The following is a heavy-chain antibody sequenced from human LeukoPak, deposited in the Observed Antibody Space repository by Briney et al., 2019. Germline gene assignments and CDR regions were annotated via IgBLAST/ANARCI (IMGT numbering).Heavy chain of an antibody. Sequence: GGSLRLSCAASGFTFSTYAMHWVRQAPGKGLEWVSTISGAGDNTNNADSVTGRFTISRDNSKNTLYLQMNSLRAEDTAVYYCAKDYSVSNWCFDLWGRGTLVTVSS. J-gene: IGHJ2*01. CDR2: ISGAGDNT. V-gene: IGHV3-23*01. CDR3: AKDYSVSNWCFDL. D-gene: IGHD5/OR15-5a*01. CDR1: GFTFSTYA.